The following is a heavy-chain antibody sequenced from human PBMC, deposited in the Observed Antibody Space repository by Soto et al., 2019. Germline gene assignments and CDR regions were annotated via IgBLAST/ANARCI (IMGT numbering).Heavy chain of an antibody. V-gene: IGHV4-30-4*01. CDR1: GGSISSGDYY. D-gene: IGHD3-22*01. Sequence: QVQLQESGPGLVKPSQILSLTCTVSGGSISSGDYYWSWIRQPPGKGLEWIGYIYYSGSTYYNPSLKSRVTISVDTSKNQFSLKLSSVTAADTAVYYCARGYDSSGYYSAHGIIFDYWGQGTLVTVSS. J-gene: IGHJ4*02. CDR3: ARGYDSSGYYSAHGIIFDY. CDR2: IYYSGST.